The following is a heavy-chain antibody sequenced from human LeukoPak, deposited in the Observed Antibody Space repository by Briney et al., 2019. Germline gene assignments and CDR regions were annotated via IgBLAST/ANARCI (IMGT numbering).Heavy chain of an antibody. CDR1: GYSISSGYY. D-gene: IGHD6-19*01. V-gene: IGHV4-38-2*02. Sequence: PSETLSLTCTVSGYSISSGYYWGWIRQPPGKGLEWIGSIYHSGSTYYNPSLKSRVTISIDTSKNQFSLKLSSVTAADTAVYYCARGEQWLAYDYWGQGTLVTVSS. CDR3: ARGEQWLAYDY. CDR2: IYHSGST. J-gene: IGHJ4*02.